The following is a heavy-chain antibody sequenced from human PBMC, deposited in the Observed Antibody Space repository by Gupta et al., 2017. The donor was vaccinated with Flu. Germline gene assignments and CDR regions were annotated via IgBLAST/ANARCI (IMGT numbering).Heavy chain of an antibody. CDR3: TREMSGYLQVDS. CDR2: IYNTGTT. Sequence: QVQLQESGPGLVTASETLSLTCDVPNYFIRSGYYWGWIRQPPGKGLEWLGNIYNTGTTNNNPSLKSRVTISVDTPKNQFSLKLSSVTAADTAVYYCTREMSGYLQVDSWGQGILVTVAS. J-gene: IGHJ4*02. CDR1: NYFIRSGYY. V-gene: IGHV4-38-2*01. D-gene: IGHD2-21*01.